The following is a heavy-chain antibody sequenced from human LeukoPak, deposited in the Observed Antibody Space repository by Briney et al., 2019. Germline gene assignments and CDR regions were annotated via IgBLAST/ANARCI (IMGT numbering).Heavy chain of an antibody. Sequence: PSETLSLTCAVYGGSFSGYYWSWIRQPPGKGLVWIGEINHSGSTNYNPSLKSRVTISVDNSKNQFSLKLSSVTAAATAVYYCARELGYCSGGSCYSFDYWGQGTLVTVSS. CDR1: GGSFSGYY. CDR2: INHSGST. CDR3: ARELGYCSGGSCYSFDY. J-gene: IGHJ4*02. D-gene: IGHD2-15*01. V-gene: IGHV4-34*01.